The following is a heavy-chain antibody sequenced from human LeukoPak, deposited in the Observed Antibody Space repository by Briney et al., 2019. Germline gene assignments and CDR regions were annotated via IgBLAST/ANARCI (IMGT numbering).Heavy chain of an antibody. CDR2: ISGSGGST. CDR3: AKDSEDGHNWAPFDY. Sequence: GGSLRLSCAASGFTFSSYAMSWVRQAPGKGLEWVSAISGSGGSTYYADSVKGRFTISRDNSKNTLYLQMNSVRGDDTAAYYCAKDSEDGHNWAPFDYWGQGTLVTVSS. J-gene: IGHJ4*02. V-gene: IGHV3-23*01. D-gene: IGHD5-24*01. CDR1: GFTFSSYA.